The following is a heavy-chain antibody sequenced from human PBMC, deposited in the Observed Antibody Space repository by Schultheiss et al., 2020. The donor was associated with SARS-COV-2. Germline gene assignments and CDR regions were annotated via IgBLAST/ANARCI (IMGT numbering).Heavy chain of an antibody. CDR1: GFTFSHYE. CDR2: IKQDGSEK. Sequence: GESLKISCAASGFTFSHYEMNWVRQSPGKGLEWVANIKQDGSEKYYVDSVKGRFTISRDNAKNSLYLQMNSLRAEDTAVYYCARDRESRTRAGDAFDIWGQGTMVTVSS. D-gene: IGHD2-2*01. V-gene: IGHV3-7*01. J-gene: IGHJ3*02. CDR3: ARDRESRTRAGDAFDI.